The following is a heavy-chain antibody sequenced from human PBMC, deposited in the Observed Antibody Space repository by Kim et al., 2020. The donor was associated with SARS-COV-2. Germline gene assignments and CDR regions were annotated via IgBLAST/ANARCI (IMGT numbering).Heavy chain of an antibody. CDR1: GGSISSGDYY. CDR2: IYYSGST. CDR3: ARGGGVDYVWGSYRHDFDY. J-gene: IGHJ4*02. V-gene: IGHV4-30-4*01. D-gene: IGHD3-16*02. Sequence: SETLSLTCTVSGGSISSGDYYWSWIRQPPGKGLEWIGYIYYSGSTYYNPSLKSRVTISVDTSKNQFSLKLSSVTAADTAVYYCARGGGVDYVWGSYRHDFDYWGQGTLVTVSS.